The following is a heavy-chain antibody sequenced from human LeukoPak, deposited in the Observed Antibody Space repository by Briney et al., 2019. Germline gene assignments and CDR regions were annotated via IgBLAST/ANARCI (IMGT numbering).Heavy chain of an antibody. CDR1: GYSISSGYY. CDR3: AKGAIDDFATHDY. D-gene: IGHD2-21*01. J-gene: IGHJ4*02. V-gene: IGHV4-38-2*02. Sequence: SETLSLTCTVSGYSISSGYYWGWIRQPPGKGLEWIGSIYHGGSPYYKPSLRSRATISADTSKNQFSLKLSSVTAADTAVYYCAKGAIDDFATHDYWGQGTLVTVSS. CDR2: IYHGGSP.